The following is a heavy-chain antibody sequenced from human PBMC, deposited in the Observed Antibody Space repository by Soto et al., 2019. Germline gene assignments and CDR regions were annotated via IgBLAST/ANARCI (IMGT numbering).Heavy chain of an antibody. CDR3: ARHVGFYWYFDL. J-gene: IGHJ2*01. D-gene: IGHD1-26*01. Sequence: EVQLVESGGGLVQPGGSLRLSCAASGLTVSSSYMGWVRQAPGKGLEWVSSIYSGGNTYYADSVRGRFTISTDNSKDTLYLQMNSLIVDDTAMYYCARHVGFYWYFDLWGRGTLVTVSS. V-gene: IGHV3-66*04. CDR1: GLTVSSSY. CDR2: IYSGGNT.